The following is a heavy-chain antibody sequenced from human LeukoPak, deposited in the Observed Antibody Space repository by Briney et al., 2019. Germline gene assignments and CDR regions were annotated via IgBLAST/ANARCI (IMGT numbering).Heavy chain of an antibody. Sequence: GGSLRLSCAASGFTFRNYTMTWVRQAPGKGLEWVSAISGSGGSAYYADSVKGRFTISRDNSKNTLYLQMNRLRDEDTALFYCAKEVKDTGYYHLDNWGQGTLVTVSS. J-gene: IGHJ4*02. V-gene: IGHV3-23*01. D-gene: IGHD3-3*01. CDR1: GFTFRNYT. CDR2: ISGSGGSA. CDR3: AKEVKDTGYYHLDN.